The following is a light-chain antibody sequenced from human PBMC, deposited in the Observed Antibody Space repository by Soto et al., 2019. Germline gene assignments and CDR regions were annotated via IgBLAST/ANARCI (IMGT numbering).Light chain of an antibody. Sequence: QSALTQPPSASGSPGQSVSISCTGTSSDVGGYNYVSWYQQHPGKAPKLMIYDVSKRPSGVPDRFSGSKSGNTASLIVSGLQAEDEAVYYCSSYADSTLLFGGGTKLTVL. J-gene: IGLJ2*01. CDR2: DVS. CDR1: SSDVGGYNY. CDR3: SSYADSTLL. V-gene: IGLV2-8*01.